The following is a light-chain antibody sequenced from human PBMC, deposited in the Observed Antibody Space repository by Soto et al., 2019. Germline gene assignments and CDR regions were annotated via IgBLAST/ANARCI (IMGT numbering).Light chain of an antibody. CDR3: QQRSSWPPMYT. Sequence: EIVLTQSPATLSLSPGERATLSCRASQSVSSYLAWYQQKPGQAPRLLIYDASNRATGIPARFSGSGSGTDFTLTISSLEPEHFAVYYCQQRSSWPPMYTFGQGTKLEIK. CDR2: DAS. V-gene: IGKV3-11*01. J-gene: IGKJ2*01. CDR1: QSVSSY.